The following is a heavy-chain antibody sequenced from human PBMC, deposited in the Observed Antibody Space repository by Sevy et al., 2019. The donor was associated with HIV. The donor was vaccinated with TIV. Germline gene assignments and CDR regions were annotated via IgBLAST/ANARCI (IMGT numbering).Heavy chain of an antibody. CDR1: GFTFSKYS. V-gene: IGHV3-23*01. CDR2: LSFGCGEI. J-gene: IGHJ4*02. D-gene: IGHD2-8*01. CDR3: AREGCTKPHDY. Sequence: GGSLRLSCAASGFTFSKYSMSWVRQPPGKGLEWVSTLSFGCGEINYADSVKGRFTISRDNSESSVYLQMNNLRPEDTAMYYCAREGCTKPHDYWGQGTLVTVSS.